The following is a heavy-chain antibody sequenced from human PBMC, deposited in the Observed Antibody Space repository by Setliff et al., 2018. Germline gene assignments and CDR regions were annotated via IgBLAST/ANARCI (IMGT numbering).Heavy chain of an antibody. J-gene: IGHJ4*02. D-gene: IGHD6-6*01. CDR2: INHSGNT. Sequence: SETLSLTCGVFGESFSGFHWSWIRQPPGKGLEWIGEINHSGNTNYNPSLKSRVNILVDTSKNQFSLKLSSVTAADMAVYYCARGRNVAARLYDSWGQGTLVTVS. V-gene: IGHV4-34*01. CDR1: GESFSGFH. CDR3: ARGRNVAARLYDS.